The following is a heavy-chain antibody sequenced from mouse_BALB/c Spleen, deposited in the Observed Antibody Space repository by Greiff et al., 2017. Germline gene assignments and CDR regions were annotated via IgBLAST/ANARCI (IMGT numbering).Heavy chain of an antibody. CDR2: ISSGGSYT. Sequence: EVQGVESGGGLVKPGGSLKLSCAASGFTFSSYTMSWVRQTPEKRLEWVATISSGGSYTYYPDSVKGRFTISRDNAKNTLYLQMSRLKSEDTAMYYCTRDQDYGSSIFAYWGQGTLVTVSA. J-gene: IGHJ3*01. CDR1: GFTFSSYT. D-gene: IGHD1-1*01. V-gene: IGHV5-6-4*01. CDR3: TRDQDYGSSIFAY.